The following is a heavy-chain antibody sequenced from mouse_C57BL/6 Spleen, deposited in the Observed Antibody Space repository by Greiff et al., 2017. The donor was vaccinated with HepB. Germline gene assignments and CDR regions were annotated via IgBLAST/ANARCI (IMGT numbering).Heavy chain of an antibody. CDR1: GYSITSGYY. V-gene: IGHV3-6*01. Sequence: EVQLQQSGPGLMKPSQSLSLTCSVTGYSITSGYYWNWIRQFPGNKLEWMGYISYDGSNNYNPSLKNRISITRDTSKNQFFLKLNSVTTEDTATYYCARDDWDVGYFDVWGTGTTVTVSS. CDR2: ISYDGSN. CDR3: ARDDWDVGYFDV. D-gene: IGHD4-1*01. J-gene: IGHJ1*03.